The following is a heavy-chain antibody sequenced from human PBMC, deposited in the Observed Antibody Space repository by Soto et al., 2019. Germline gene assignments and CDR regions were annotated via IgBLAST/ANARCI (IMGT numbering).Heavy chain of an antibody. D-gene: IGHD3-3*01. J-gene: IGHJ6*02. CDR2: INPNSGGT. Sequence: ASVKVSCKASGYTFTGYYMHWVRQAPGQGLEWMGWINPNSGGTNYAQKFQGWVTMTRDTSISTAYMELSRLRSDDTAVYYCARYRSFGVVIMNGMDVWGQGTTVTVSS. CDR1: GYTFTGYY. CDR3: ARYRSFGVVIMNGMDV. V-gene: IGHV1-2*04.